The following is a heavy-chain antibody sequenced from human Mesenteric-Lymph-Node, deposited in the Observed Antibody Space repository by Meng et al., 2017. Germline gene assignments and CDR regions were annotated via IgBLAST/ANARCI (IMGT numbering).Heavy chain of an antibody. D-gene: IGHD6-13*01. CDR1: GYTFSNYG. J-gene: IGHJ4*02. CDR3: TRADIAAAGTGGY. CDR2: ISGYSGNT. V-gene: IGHV1-18*01. Sequence: QVQLVQFGAEVKKTWALVKGFCKATGYTFSNYGISWVRQAPGQRLEWMGWISGYSGNTKYAQKLQGRVTMTTDTSTNTAYMELRSLRSDDTAVYYCTRADIAAAGTGGYWGQGTLVTVSS.